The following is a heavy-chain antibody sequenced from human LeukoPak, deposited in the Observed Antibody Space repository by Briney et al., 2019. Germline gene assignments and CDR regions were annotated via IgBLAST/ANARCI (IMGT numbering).Heavy chain of an antibody. CDR3: ARGPGPWEYSYGTYDY. V-gene: IGHV4-34*01. Sequence: PSETLSLTCAVYGGSFSGYYWSWIRQPLGKGLEWIGEINHSGSTNYNPSLKSRVTISVDTSKNQFSLKLSSVTAADTAVYYCARGPGPWEYSYGTYDYWGQGTLVTVSS. CDR2: INHSGST. D-gene: IGHD5-18*01. CDR1: GGSFSGYY. J-gene: IGHJ4*02.